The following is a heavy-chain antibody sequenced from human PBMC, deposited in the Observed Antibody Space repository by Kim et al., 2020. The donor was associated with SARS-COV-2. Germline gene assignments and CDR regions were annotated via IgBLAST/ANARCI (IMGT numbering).Heavy chain of an antibody. D-gene: IGHD1-26*01. CDR3: ARRWYSGSYYYFDY. V-gene: IGHV4-39*01. Sequence: ETLSLTCTVSGGSISSSSYYWGWIRQPPGKGLEWIGSIYYSGSTYYNPSLKSRVTISVDTSKNQFSLKLSSVTAADTAVYYCARRWYSGSYYYFDYWGQGTLVTVSS. CDR1: GGSISSSSYY. J-gene: IGHJ4*02. CDR2: IYYSGST.